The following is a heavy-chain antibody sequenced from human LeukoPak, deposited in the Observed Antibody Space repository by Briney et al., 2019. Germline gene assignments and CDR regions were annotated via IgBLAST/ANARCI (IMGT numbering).Heavy chain of an antibody. CDR2: ISAYNGDT. CDR3: ATDYAGMSTMRDFGY. Sequence: ASVKVSCKDSGYTFTSYGFSWVREAPGQGLEWMGWISAYNGDTSYAQKLQGRVTMTTDTSTSTVYMELRGLRSDDTAVYYCATDYAGMSTMRDFGYWGQGTLVTVSS. J-gene: IGHJ4*02. V-gene: IGHV1-18*01. CDR1: GYTFTSYG. D-gene: IGHD5-24*01.